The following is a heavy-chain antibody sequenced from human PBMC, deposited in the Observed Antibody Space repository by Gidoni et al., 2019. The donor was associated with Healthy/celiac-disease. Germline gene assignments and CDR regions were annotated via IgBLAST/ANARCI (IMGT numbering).Heavy chain of an antibody. J-gene: IGHJ6*02. CDR2: IIPIFGTA. CDR1: GGTFSSYA. V-gene: IGHV1-69*06. Sequence: QVQLVQSGAEVKKPGSSVKVSCKASGGTFSSYAISWVRQAPGQGLEWMGGIIPIFGTANYAQKFQGRVTITADKSTSTAYMELSSLRSEDTAVYYCASNRPESYSGSYPPGMDVWGQGTTVTVSS. D-gene: IGHD1-26*01. CDR3: ASNRPESYSGSYPPGMDV.